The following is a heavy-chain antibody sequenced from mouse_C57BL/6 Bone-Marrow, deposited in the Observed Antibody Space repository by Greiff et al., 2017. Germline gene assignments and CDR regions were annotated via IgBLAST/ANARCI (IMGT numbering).Heavy chain of an antibody. D-gene: IGHD2-2*01. V-gene: IGHV3-8*01. CDR2: ISYSGST. Sequence: DVKLQESGPGLAKPSPTLSLTCSVTGYSITSDYWNWIRKFPGNKLEYMGYISYSGSTYYNPSLKSRISITRDTSKNQYYLQLNSVTTEDTATYYCARGGYDGPAYYAMDYWGQGTSVTVSS. CDR1: GYSITSDY. CDR3: ARGGYDGPAYYAMDY. J-gene: IGHJ4*01.